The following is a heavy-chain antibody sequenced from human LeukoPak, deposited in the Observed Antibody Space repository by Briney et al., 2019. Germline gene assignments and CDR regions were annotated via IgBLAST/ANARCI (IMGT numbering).Heavy chain of an antibody. CDR2: ISAYNGNT. J-gene: IGHJ3*02. CDR1: GYTFTSYG. Sequence: GASVKVSCKASGYTFTSYGISWVRQAPGQGLEWMGWISAYNGNTNYAQKLRGRVTMTTDTSTSTAYMELRSLRSDDTAVYYCARDPYYDSSGYAFDIWGQGTMVTVSS. D-gene: IGHD3-22*01. V-gene: IGHV1-18*01. CDR3: ARDPYYDSSGYAFDI.